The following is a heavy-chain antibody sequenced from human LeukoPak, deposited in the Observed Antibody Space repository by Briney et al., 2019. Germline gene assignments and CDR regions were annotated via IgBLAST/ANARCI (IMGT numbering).Heavy chain of an antibody. J-gene: IGHJ5*02. CDR3: ARDRCSSTSCYDWFDP. CDR2: ISSSSSTI. Sequence: GGSLRLSCAASGFTFSSYSMNWVRQAPGKGLEWVSYISSSSSTICYADSVKGRFTISRDNAKNSLYLQMNSLRAEDTAVYYCARDRCSSTSCYDWFDPWGQGTLVTVSS. D-gene: IGHD2-2*01. V-gene: IGHV3-48*01. CDR1: GFTFSSYS.